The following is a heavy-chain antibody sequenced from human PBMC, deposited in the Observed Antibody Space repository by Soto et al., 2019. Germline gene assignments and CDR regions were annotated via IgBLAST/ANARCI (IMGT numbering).Heavy chain of an antibody. J-gene: IGHJ4*02. CDR1: GGSISSYY. V-gene: IGHV4-59*01. Sequence: SETLSLTCTVSGGSISSYYWSWIRQPPGKGLEWIGYIYYSGSTNYNPSLKSRATISVDTSKNQFSLKLSSVTAADTAVYYCARALPPYDYYFDYWGQGTLVTVSS. CDR2: IYYSGST. CDR3: ARALPPYDYYFDY. D-gene: IGHD2-21*01.